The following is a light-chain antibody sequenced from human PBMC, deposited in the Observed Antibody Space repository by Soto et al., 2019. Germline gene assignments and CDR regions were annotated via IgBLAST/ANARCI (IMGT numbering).Light chain of an antibody. V-gene: IGLV2-14*01. CDR3: SSYTSSSTPVV. CDR1: SSDVGGYNY. J-gene: IGLJ1*01. Sequence: QSALTQPASVSGSPGQSITISCTGTSSDVGGYNYVSWYQQHPGKAPKLIIYEVSNRPSGVSNRLSGSKSGNTASLTISGLQAEDEADYYCSSYTSSSTPVVFGTGTKLTVL. CDR2: EVS.